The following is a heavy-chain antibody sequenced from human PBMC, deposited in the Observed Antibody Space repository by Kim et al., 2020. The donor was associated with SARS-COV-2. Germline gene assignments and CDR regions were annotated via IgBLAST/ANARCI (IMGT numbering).Heavy chain of an antibody. CDR3: ARGPDIVLMVYAEYYYYGMDV. V-gene: IGHV4-34*01. CDR2: INHSGST. CDR1: GGSFSGYY. J-gene: IGHJ6*02. Sequence: SETLSLTCAVYGGSFSGYYWSWIRQPPGKGLEWIGEINHSGSTNYNPSLKSRVTISVDTSKNQFSLKLSSVTAADTAVYYCARGPDIVLMVYAEYYYYGMDVWGQGTTVTVSS. D-gene: IGHD2-8*01.